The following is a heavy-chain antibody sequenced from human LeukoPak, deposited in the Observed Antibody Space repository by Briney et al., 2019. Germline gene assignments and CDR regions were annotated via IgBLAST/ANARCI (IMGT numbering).Heavy chain of an antibody. J-gene: IGHJ4*02. CDR3: TRDGGSFCDFDY. V-gene: IGHV3-64*02. Sequence: PGGSLGLPCVASGFSFRNYAIHWVRQAPGKGLKYFSVINTDGRITYYADSVKGRFTISRDNSKNTVYLQMDSLRGEDMAVYYCTRDGGSFCDFDYWGQGALVTVSS. CDR2: INTDGRIT. D-gene: IGHD1-26*01. CDR1: GFSFRNYA.